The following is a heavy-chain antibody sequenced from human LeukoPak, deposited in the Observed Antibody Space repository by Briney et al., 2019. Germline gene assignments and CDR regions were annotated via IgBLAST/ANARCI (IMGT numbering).Heavy chain of an antibody. D-gene: IGHD2-2*01. Sequence: GGSLRLSCAASGFTFSSYWMSWVRQAPGKGLEWVANIKQDGSEKYYVDSVKGRFTISRDNAKNSLYLQMNSLRAEDTAVYYCARDQRYCSTSSCPWEPFDYWGQGTLVTVSS. CDR3: ARDQRYCSTSSCPWEPFDY. J-gene: IGHJ4*02. CDR1: GFTFSSYW. CDR2: IKQDGSEK. V-gene: IGHV3-7*05.